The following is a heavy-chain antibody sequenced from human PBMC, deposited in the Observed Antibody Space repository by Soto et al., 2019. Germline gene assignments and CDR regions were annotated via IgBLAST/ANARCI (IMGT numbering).Heavy chain of an antibody. CDR2: ISYDGSNK. V-gene: IGHV3-30-3*01. D-gene: IGHD1-26*01. CDR1: GFTFSSYA. Sequence: QVQLVESGGGVVQPGRSLRLSCAASGFTFSSYAMHWVRQAPGKGLEWVAVISYDGSNKYYADSVKGRFTISRDNSKNTLYLQMNSRRAEDTAVYYCASVGGGSYTPLDYWGQGTLVTVSS. J-gene: IGHJ4*02. CDR3: ASVGGGSYTPLDY.